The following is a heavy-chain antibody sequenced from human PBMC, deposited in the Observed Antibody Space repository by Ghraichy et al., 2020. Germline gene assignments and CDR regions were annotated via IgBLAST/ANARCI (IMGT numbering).Heavy chain of an antibody. D-gene: IGHD3-3*01. V-gene: IGHV3-21*01. CDR1: GFTFSSYS. Sequence: GGSLRLSCAASGFTFSSYSMNWVRQAPGKGLEWVSSISSSSSYIYYADSVKGRFTISRDNAKNSLYLQMNSLRAEDTAVYYCARVSYDFWSGPTPYYYYGMDVWGQGTTVTVSS. CDR3: ARVSYDFWSGPTPYYYYGMDV. CDR2: ISSSSSYI. J-gene: IGHJ6*02.